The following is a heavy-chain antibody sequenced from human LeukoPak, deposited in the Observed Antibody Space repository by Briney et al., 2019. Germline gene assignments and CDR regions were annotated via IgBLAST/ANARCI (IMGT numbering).Heavy chain of an antibody. CDR1: GGSISSYY. CDR3: ARGDGSGSYSAYYYYMDV. CDR2: IYTSGST. Sequence: TSETLSLTCTVAGGSISSYYWSWIRQPAGKGLEWIGRIYTSGSTNYNPSLKSRVTMSVDTSKNQFSLKLSSVTAADTAVYYCARGDGSGSYSAYYYYMDVWGKGTTVTISS. V-gene: IGHV4-4*07. J-gene: IGHJ6*03. D-gene: IGHD3-10*01.